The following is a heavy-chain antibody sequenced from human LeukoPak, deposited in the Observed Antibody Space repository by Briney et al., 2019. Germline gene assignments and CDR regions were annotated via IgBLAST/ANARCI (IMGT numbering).Heavy chain of an antibody. J-gene: IGHJ4*02. CDR3: AGSLGYCTSNVCYLKY. D-gene: IGHD2-8*01. V-gene: IGHV1-18*01. Sequence: AAVKVSCKTSGYRENFYGITWVRQVAGQGLEWMGWISAQHGQTEYAPNSQDRVTLTTDTYTNTAYMELRSLRSDDTAVYYCAGSLGYCTSNVCYLKYWGQGTLVTVSS. CDR2: ISAQHGQT. CDR1: GYRENFYG.